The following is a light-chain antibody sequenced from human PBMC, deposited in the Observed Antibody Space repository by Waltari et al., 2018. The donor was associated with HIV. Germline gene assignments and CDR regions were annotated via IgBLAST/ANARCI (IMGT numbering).Light chain of an antibody. J-gene: IGLJ2*01. CDR1: SSNIGSNT. CDR2: RIN. CDR3: SAWDDSLNGVV. Sequence: QSVLTQPPSASGTPGQRVTISCYGSSSNIGSNTVNWYQQLPGTAPKLLIYRINQRPSGVPDRFSGSKSGTSASLAISGLQSEDEADYYCSAWDDSLNGVVFGGGTKLTVL. V-gene: IGLV1-44*01.